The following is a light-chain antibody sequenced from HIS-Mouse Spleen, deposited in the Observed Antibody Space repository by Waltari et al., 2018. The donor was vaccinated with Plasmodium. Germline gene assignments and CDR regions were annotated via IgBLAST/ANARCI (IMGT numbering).Light chain of an antibody. CDR1: QRISSW. V-gene: IGKV1-5*03. J-gene: IGKJ1*01. CDR3: QQYNSYSWT. CDR2: KAA. Sequence: DIQMTQSPSSVSASVGDRVTITCPASQRISSWLAWYQQKPGKAPKLLIYKAASLESGVPSRFSGSGSGTEFTLTISSLQPDDFATYYCQQYNSYSWTFGQGTKVEIK.